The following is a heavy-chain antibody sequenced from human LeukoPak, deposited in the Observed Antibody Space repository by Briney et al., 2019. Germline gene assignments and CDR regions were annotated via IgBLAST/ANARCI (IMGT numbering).Heavy chain of an antibody. CDR2: IPYDGSNK. J-gene: IGHJ4*02. Sequence: GGSLRLSCAASGFTFSSYGMHWVRQAPGKGLEWVAVIPYDGSNKYYADSVKGRFTISRDNAKNSLYLQMNSLRAEDTAVYYCARCRYGSGSYSQDWGQGTLVTVSS. CDR3: ARCRYGSGSYSQD. V-gene: IGHV3-30*03. D-gene: IGHD3-10*01. CDR1: GFTFSSYG.